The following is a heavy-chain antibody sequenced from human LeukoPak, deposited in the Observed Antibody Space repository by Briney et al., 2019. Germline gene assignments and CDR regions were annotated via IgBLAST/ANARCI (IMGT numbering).Heavy chain of an antibody. V-gene: IGHV4-39*01. CDR2: MYYSVST. CDR1: GGSITSTYY. J-gene: IGHJ4*02. D-gene: IGHD3-16*02. Sequence: SGTPSLTCSVCGGSITSTYYRGWIRQPPGKGLEWIGSMYYSVSTYYNPSLNTRVTMSVETSKNQFSLILSCVTAADTAVYYVARHIRGYDYFWGSYPRPLAYWRQGTLVSVPT. CDR3: ARHIRGYDYFWGSYPRPLAY.